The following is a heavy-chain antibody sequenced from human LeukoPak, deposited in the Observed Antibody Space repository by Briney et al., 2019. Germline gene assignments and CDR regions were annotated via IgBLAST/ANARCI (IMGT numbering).Heavy chain of an antibody. CDR1: GGSISSSSYY. J-gene: IGHJ5*02. CDR2: IYYSGST. V-gene: IGHV4-39*07. D-gene: IGHD6-13*01. CDR3: ARGVWAAAVNNWFDP. Sequence: SETLSLTCTVSGGSISSSSYYWGWIRQPPGKGLEWIGSIYYSGSTYYNPSLKSRVTISVDTSKNQFSLKLSSVTAADTAVYYCARGVWAAAVNNWFDPWGQGTLVTVSS.